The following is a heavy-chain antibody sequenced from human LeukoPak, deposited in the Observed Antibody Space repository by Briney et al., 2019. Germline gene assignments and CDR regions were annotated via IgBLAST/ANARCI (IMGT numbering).Heavy chain of an antibody. CDR3: AKPGYVTSGWFDF. V-gene: IGHV3-23*01. D-gene: IGHD6-19*01. J-gene: IGHJ4*02. CDR2: ITGSGSHT. CDR1: GFSFSTYG. Sequence: GGSLRLSCADSGFSFSTYGMSWVRQAPGKGLERVSTITGSGSHTYYADSVKGRFTISRDNSKNTLYLQMNSLRAEDTATYYCAKPGYVTSGWFDFWGQGTLVTVSS.